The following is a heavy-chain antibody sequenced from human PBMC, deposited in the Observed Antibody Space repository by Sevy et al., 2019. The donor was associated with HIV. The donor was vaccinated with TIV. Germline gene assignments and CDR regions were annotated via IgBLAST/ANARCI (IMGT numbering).Heavy chain of an antibody. D-gene: IGHD2-15*01. V-gene: IGHV4-39*05. CDR2: IYYSGNT. CDR3: ATRLGYCSGSSCYPPEYFHH. Sequence: SETPSLTCIVSGGSISSSSYYWGWIRPPPGKGLEWNGRIYYSGNTYYNPPLKSRVTITVDTSKKQFSLKRSSVTAADTAVYYCATRLGYCSGSSCYPPEYFHHWGQGTLVTVSS. CDR1: GGSISSSSYY. J-gene: IGHJ1*01.